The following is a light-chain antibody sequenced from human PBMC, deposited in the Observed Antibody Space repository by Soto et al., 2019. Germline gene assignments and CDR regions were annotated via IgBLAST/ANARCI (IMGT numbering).Light chain of an antibody. J-gene: IGKJ5*01. CDR1: QSITTW. CDR2: DVS. CDR3: RLRHNWLIT. Sequence: IEMTQSPSTVSAYVGSRLTMTCRASQSITTWLAWYQQRPGKAPKLLIYDVSSLQSGVTSRFSGSGSGPDFTLTFGSLEPADFGVYYCRLRHNWLITVGQVTRLEIK. V-gene: IGKV1-5*01.